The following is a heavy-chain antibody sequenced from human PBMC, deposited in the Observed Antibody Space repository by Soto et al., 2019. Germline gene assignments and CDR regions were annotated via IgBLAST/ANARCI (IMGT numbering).Heavy chain of an antibody. Sequence: EVQLVESGGGLVKPGGSLRLSCAASGFSFSNGWMRWVRQAPGKGLEWVGRIKSKIDGWTTDYAAHVKGRFTISRDDAKNTLYLQMHSLHTENTAVYYCSTDEWEWGQGTLVTVSS. CDR3: STDEWE. V-gene: IGHV3-15*05. D-gene: IGHD1-26*01. J-gene: IGHJ4*02. CDR1: GFSFSNGW. CDR2: IKSKIDGWTT.